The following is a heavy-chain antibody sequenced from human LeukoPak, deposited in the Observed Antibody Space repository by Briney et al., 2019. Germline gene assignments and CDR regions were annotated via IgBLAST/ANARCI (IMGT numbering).Heavy chain of an antibody. CDR3: AREDSSGYFPFDY. J-gene: IGHJ4*02. Sequence: ASVKVSCKASGYRFTGYYMHWVRQAPGQGLEWMGWVNPNSGGTIFAQKFQGRVTMTRDTSISTAYMELSRLRSDDTAVYYCAREDSSGYFPFDYWGQGTLVTVSS. D-gene: IGHD3-22*01. CDR1: GYRFTGYY. CDR2: VNPNSGGT. V-gene: IGHV1-2*02.